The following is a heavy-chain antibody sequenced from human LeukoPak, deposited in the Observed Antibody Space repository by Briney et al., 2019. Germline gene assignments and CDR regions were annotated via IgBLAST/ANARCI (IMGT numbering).Heavy chain of an antibody. Sequence: PGGSLRLSCAASGFTFRNYAMSWVRQAPGKGLEWVSGISGNGDKIYYADSVKGRFTISRDNSKSTLHLQMNSLRGEDTAVYYCAKGDYSDSSGFAPLFDCWGQGTQVTVSS. CDR2: ISGNGDKI. CDR1: GFTFRNYA. V-gene: IGHV3-23*01. CDR3: AKGDYSDSSGFAPLFDC. D-gene: IGHD3-22*01. J-gene: IGHJ4*02.